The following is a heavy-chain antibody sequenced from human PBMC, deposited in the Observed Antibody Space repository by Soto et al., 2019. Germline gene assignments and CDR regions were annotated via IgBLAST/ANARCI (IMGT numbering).Heavy chain of an antibody. CDR1: GFTFSSYA. D-gene: IGHD6-19*01. Sequence: EVQLLESGGGLVQPGGSLRLSCAASGFTFSSYAMSWVRQAPGKGLEWVSGISGSGDSTHYADSVKGRFTISRDNPKNTLSLQMNSLGAEDTAFYYCAKIRCSSGCPSPYGMDVWGQGTTVTVSS. V-gene: IGHV3-23*01. CDR2: ISGSGDST. CDR3: AKIRCSSGCPSPYGMDV. J-gene: IGHJ6*02.